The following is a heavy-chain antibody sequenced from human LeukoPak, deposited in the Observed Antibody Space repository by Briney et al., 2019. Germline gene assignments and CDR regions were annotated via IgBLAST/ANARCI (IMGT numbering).Heavy chain of an antibody. V-gene: IGHV7-4-1*02. CDR2: IDTSTGNP. CDR1: GYTFTNYA. Sequence: ASVKVSCKASGYTFTNYAINWVRQAPGQGLEWMGWIDTSTGNPTYAQGFTEQFVFSLDTSVSTAYLQISNLKTEDTAVYYCARDNYGAEEGIGSSLVWFDPWGQGTLVTVSS. D-gene: IGHD6-13*01. CDR3: ARDNYGAEEGIGSSLVWFDP. J-gene: IGHJ5*02.